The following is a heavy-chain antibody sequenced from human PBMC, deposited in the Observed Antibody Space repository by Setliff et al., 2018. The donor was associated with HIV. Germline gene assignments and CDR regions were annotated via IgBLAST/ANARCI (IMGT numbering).Heavy chain of an antibody. D-gene: IGHD3-16*01. Sequence: PSETLSLTCTVSGGSISSYYWNWIWQPPGKGLEWIGYIYYSGSTKYNPSLKSRATISVDTSKNQFSLKLSSVTAADTAVYYCARGVGTLGSNYYGMDVWGQGITVTVSS. CDR1: GGSISSYY. J-gene: IGHJ6*02. CDR3: ARGVGTLGSNYYGMDV. CDR2: IYYSGST. V-gene: IGHV4-59*01.